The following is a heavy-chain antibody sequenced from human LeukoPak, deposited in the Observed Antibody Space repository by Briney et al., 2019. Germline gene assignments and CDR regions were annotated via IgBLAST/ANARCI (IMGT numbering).Heavy chain of an antibody. CDR2: IYTSGST. CDR1: GGSISSGSYY. D-gene: IGHD3-22*01. J-gene: IGHJ4*02. CDR3: ARGRANYYDSSGYPDY. V-gene: IGHV4-61*02. Sequence: SQTLSLTCTVSGGSISSGSYYWSWIRQPAGKGLEWIGRIYTSGSTNYNPSLKSRVTISVDTSKNQFSLKLSSVTAADTAVYYCARGRANYYDSSGYPDYWGQGTLVTVSS.